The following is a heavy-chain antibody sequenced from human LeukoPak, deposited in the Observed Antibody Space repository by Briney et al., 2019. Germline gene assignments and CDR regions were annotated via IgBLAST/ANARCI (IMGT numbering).Heavy chain of an antibody. J-gene: IGHJ4*02. CDR1: GGSISSGGYY. D-gene: IGHD2-2*01. Sequence: SETLSLTCTVSGGSISSGGYYWSWIRQHPGKGLEWIGYIYYSGSTYYNPSLKSRVTISVDTSKSQFSLKLSSVTAADTAVYYCARSSTSCYQCPDYWGQGTLVTVSS. CDR3: ARSSTSCYQCPDY. V-gene: IGHV4-31*03. CDR2: IYYSGST.